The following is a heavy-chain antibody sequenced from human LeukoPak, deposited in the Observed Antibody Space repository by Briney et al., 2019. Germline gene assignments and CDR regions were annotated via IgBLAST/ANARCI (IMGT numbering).Heavy chain of an antibody. V-gene: IGHV3-30*18. Sequence: GGSLRLSCAASGFTFSSYGMHWVRQAPGKGLKWVAVISYDGSNKYYADSVKGRFTISRDNSKNTLYLQMNSLRAEDTAVYYCAKDMAVAGNYGMDVWGQGTTVTVSS. CDR1: GFTFSSYG. D-gene: IGHD6-19*01. CDR3: AKDMAVAGNYGMDV. CDR2: ISYDGSNK. J-gene: IGHJ6*02.